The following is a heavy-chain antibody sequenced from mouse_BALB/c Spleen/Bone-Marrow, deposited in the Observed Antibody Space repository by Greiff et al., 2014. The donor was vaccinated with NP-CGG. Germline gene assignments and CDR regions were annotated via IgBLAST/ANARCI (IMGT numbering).Heavy chain of an antibody. D-gene: IGHD2-14*01. V-gene: IGHV1S29*02. Sequence: VQLKESGPELVKPGASVKISCKASGYTFTDYNTHWVKQSHGKSLEWIGYIYPYNGGTGYNQKFKSKATLTVDNSSSTAYMELRQLTTEGSGVYFCARFRYDWYFDVWGAGTTVTVSS. CDR2: IYPYNGGT. CDR1: GYTFTDYN. CDR3: ARFRYDWYFDV. J-gene: IGHJ1*01.